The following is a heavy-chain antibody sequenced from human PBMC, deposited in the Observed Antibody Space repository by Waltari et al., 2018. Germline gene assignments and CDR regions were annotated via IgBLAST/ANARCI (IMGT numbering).Heavy chain of an antibody. D-gene: IGHD3-10*01. CDR2: INAGNGNT. CDR1: GYTFTSYA. V-gene: IGHV1-3*01. Sequence: QVQLVQSGAEVKKPGASVKVSCKASGYTFTSYAMHWVRQAPGQRLEWMGWINAGNGNTKYSQKFQGRVTITRDTSAGTAYMELSSLRSEGTAVYYCAREAGAVWFREYDYWGQGTLVTVSS. CDR3: AREAGAVWFREYDY. J-gene: IGHJ4*02.